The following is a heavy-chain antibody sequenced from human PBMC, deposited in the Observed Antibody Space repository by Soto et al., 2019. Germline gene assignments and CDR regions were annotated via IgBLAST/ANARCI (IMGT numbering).Heavy chain of an antibody. CDR2: ISSSGSTI. CDR3: ARDLDYYDGSGYHPYYGMDV. Sequence: GGSLRLSCAASGFTFSDYYMSWIRRAPGKGLEWVSYISSSGSTIYYADSVKGRFTISRDNAKNSLYLQMNSLRAEDTAVYYCARDLDYYDGSGYHPYYGMDVWGQGTTVTVSS. V-gene: IGHV3-11*01. J-gene: IGHJ6*02. D-gene: IGHD3-22*01. CDR1: GFTFSDYY.